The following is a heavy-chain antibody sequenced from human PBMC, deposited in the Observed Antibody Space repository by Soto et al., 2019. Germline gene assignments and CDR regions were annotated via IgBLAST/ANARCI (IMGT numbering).Heavy chain of an antibody. CDR1: GFTFSSYA. D-gene: IGHD3-10*01. V-gene: IGHV3-30-3*01. CDR3: ASDPDAFDI. J-gene: IGHJ3*02. CDR2: ISYDGSNK. Sequence: GGSLRLSCAASGFTFSSYAMHWVRQAPGKGLERVAVISYDGSNKYYADSVKGRFTISRDNSKNTLYLQVNSLRAEDTALYYCASDPDAFDIWGQGTMVTVSS.